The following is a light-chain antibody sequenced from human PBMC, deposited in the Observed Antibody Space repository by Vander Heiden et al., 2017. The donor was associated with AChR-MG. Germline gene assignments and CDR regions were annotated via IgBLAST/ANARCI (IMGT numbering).Light chain of an antibody. Sequence: QSAPTQPASVSGSPAPSITISCTGTSSDVGGKNYVSWYQQQPGTPTKFLIYDVSGRPAGISRRFSGSKSGNTASLTSSGLQQEDEADYYGGADRSGNTWLFGGGTRVTVL. CDR1: SSDVGGKNY. V-gene: IGLV2-14*03. J-gene: IGLJ2*01. CDR2: DVS. CDR3: GADRSGNTWL.